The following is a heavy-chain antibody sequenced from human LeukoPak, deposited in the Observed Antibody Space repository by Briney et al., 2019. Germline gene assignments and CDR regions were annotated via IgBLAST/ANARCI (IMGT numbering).Heavy chain of an antibody. CDR2: ISAKNGDT. Sequence: ASVKVSCKASAYIFSNYGISWVRQAPGQGLEWMGWISAKNGDTNYIQKFRGRVTMTTDTSTSTAYMELWSLSSDDTAVYYCARDVPATTPFDYWGQGTLVTVSS. CDR3: ARDVPATTPFDY. V-gene: IGHV1-18*01. CDR1: AYIFSNYG. D-gene: IGHD1-7*01. J-gene: IGHJ4*02.